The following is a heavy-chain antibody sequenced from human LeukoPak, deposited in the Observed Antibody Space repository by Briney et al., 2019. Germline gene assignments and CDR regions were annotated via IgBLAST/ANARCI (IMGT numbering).Heavy chain of an antibody. V-gene: IGHV4-34*01. CDR1: GESFSGYY. J-gene: IGHJ4*02. Sequence: KPSETLSLTCAVYGESFSGYYWSWIRQPPGKGLEWIGSIYYSKNTYYNPSLKSRVTISADTSKNQFSLTLGSVSATDTAVYYCVSPRGFSYGYFDYWGQGTLVTVPS. CDR3: VSPRGFSYGYFDY. D-gene: IGHD5-18*01. CDR2: IYYSKNT.